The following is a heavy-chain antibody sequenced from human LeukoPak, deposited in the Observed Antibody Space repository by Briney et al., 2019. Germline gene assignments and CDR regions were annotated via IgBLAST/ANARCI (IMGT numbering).Heavy chain of an antibody. V-gene: IGHV3-7*01. J-gene: IGHJ3*02. Sequence: KAGGSLRLSCAASGFTFSSYWMSWVRQAPGKGLEWVANIKQDGSEKYYVDSVKGRFTISRDNAKNSLYLQMNSLRAEDTAVYYCARVRGGSCYGGEACDAFDIWGQGTMVTVSS. CDR3: ARVRGGSCYGGEACDAFDI. D-gene: IGHD2-15*01. CDR2: IKQDGSEK. CDR1: GFTFSSYW.